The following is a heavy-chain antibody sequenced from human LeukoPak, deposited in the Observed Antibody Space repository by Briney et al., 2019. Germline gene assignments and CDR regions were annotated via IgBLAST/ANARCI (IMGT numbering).Heavy chain of an antibody. J-gene: IGHJ4*02. D-gene: IGHD1-26*01. CDR1: GYSFTGYY. CDR3: ARGRLSAGWEIRPKFDY. V-gene: IGHV1-2*02. CDR2: INPNSGGT. Sequence: ASVKVSCKASGYSFTGYYMQWVRQAPGQGLEWMGWINPNSGGTKYAQKFQGRVTMTRDMSISTAYMELTRLRSDDTAVYNCARGRLSAGWEIRPKFDYWGQGTLVTVSS.